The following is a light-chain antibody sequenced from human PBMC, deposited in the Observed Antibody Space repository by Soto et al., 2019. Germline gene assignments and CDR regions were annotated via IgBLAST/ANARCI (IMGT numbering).Light chain of an antibody. CDR1: SSNIGRNT. CDR3: AEWEVSLNAWT. V-gene: IGLV1-44*01. Sequence: QSVLTQPPSASGTPGQRVTISCSGSSSNIGRNTVKWYRQLPGTAPKLLIGSSDQRPSGVPDRLSASQSGTSASLALRGLQSADEAGYKGAEWEVSLNAWTFSGGTNVTV. CDR2: SSD. J-gene: IGLJ3*02.